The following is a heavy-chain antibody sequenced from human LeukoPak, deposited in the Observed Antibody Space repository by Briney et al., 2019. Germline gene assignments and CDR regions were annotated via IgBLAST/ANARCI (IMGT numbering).Heavy chain of an antibody. Sequence: SVKVSCKASGGTFSSYAISWVRQAPGQGLEWMGGIIPIFGTANYAQKFQGRVTITTDESTSTAYMELSSLRSEDTAVYYCARGILYCSSTSCYLRGNHYYYYMDVWGKGTTVTVSS. CDR2: IIPIFGTA. V-gene: IGHV1-69*05. J-gene: IGHJ6*03. CDR1: GGTFSSYA. CDR3: ARGILYCSSTSCYLRGNHYYYYMDV. D-gene: IGHD2-2*01.